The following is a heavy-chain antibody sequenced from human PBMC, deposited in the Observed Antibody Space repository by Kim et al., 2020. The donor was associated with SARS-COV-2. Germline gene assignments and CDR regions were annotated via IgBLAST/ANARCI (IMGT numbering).Heavy chain of an antibody. CDR2: IIPIIGVA. D-gene: IGHD3-10*01. Sequence: SVKVSCKASGDSFNSSPISWVRQAPGQGLEWMGRIIPIIGVAKYVQKFQGRITITADKSTNTAYMELTSLRSEDTAVYFCAGPGSYLDSWGQGTLVTVSS. CDR3: AGPGSYLDS. CDR1: GDSFNSSP. V-gene: IGHV1-69*02. J-gene: IGHJ5*01.